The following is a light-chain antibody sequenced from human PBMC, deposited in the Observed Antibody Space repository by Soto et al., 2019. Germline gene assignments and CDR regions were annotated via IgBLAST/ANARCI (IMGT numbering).Light chain of an antibody. Sequence: DIQMTQSPSTLSASVGDRVTITCRASQNIGISLAWYQQKPGKAPNLLIYKASILESGVPSRFSGSGSGTEFTLTISSLQPDDFATYFCLSYDSYSYTFGQGTNLQIK. CDR2: KAS. V-gene: IGKV1-5*03. CDR3: LSYDSYSYT. J-gene: IGKJ2*01. CDR1: QNIGIS.